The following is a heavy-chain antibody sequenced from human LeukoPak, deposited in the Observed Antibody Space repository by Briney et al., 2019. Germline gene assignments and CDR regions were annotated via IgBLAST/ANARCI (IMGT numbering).Heavy chain of an antibody. D-gene: IGHD1-1*01. Sequence: SETLSLTCTVSGGSISSYYWSWIRQPPGKGLEWIGYIYYSGSTNYNPSLKSLVNISVDTSKNQFSLKLRSVTAADTAVYYCERVGAGTADYWGQGTLVTVSS. CDR2: IYYSGST. J-gene: IGHJ4*02. CDR3: ERVGAGTADY. CDR1: GGSISSYY. V-gene: IGHV4-59*01.